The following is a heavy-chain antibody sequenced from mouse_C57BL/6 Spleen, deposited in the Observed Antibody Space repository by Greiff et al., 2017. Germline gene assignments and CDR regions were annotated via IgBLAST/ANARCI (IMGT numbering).Heavy chain of an antibody. CDR3: ARRGYSNSYAMDY. CDR2: INPNNGGT. V-gene: IGHV1-18*01. Sequence: VQLQQSGPELVKPGASVKIPCKASGYTFTDYNMDWVKQSHGKSLEWIGAINPNNGGTIYNQKFKGKATLTVDKSSSTAYMELRSLTSEDTAVYYCARRGYSNSYAMDYWGQGTSVTVSS. D-gene: IGHD2-5*01. J-gene: IGHJ4*01. CDR1: GYTFTDYN.